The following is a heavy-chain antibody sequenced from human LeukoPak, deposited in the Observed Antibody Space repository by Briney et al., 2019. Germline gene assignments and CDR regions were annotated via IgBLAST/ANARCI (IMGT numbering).Heavy chain of an antibody. V-gene: IGHV4-38-2*02. D-gene: IGHD3-10*01. CDR2: IYHSGST. CDR1: GYSISSGYY. J-gene: IGHJ4*02. CDR3: ARARPLWFGELLDY. Sequence: SETLSLTCTVSGYSISSGYYWGWIRQPPGKGLEWIGCIYHSGSTYYNPSLKSRVTISVDTSKNQFSLKLSSVTAADTAVYYCARARPLWFGELLDYWGQGTLVTVSS.